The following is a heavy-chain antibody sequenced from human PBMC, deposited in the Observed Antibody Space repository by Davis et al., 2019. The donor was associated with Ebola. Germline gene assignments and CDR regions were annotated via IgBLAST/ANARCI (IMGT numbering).Heavy chain of an antibody. D-gene: IGHD4-11*01. CDR2: IYSGGST. CDR1: GFTVSSNY. Sequence: GGSLRLSCAASGFTVSSNYMSWVRQAPGKGLEWVSVIYSGGSTYYADSVKGRFTISRDNSKNTLYLQMNSLRAEDTAVYYCATTVTTINAFDIWGQGTMVTVSS. J-gene: IGHJ3*02. V-gene: IGHV3-53*01. CDR3: ATTVTTINAFDI.